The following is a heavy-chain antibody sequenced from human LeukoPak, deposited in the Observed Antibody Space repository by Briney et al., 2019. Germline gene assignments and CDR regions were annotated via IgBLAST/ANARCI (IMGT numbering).Heavy chain of an antibody. V-gene: IGHV4-30-4*01. CDR2: IYYSGST. J-gene: IGHJ4*02. CDR1: GDSISNGDYY. D-gene: IGHD3-3*01. CDR3: ASLPRSGFPYYFDY. Sequence: SQTLSLTCTIAGDSISNGDYYWSWIRQPPGKGLEWIGYIYYSGSTYYNPSLKSRVTISVDTSKNQFSLRLSPATAADTAVYYCASLPRSGFPYYFDYWGQGTLVTVSS.